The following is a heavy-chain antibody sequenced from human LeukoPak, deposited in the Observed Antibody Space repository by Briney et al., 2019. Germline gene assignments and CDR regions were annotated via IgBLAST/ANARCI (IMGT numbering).Heavy chain of an antibody. J-gene: IGHJ4*02. Sequence: GGSLRLSCAASGFTFSSHWMSWVRQAPGKGLEWVANIKQDGSAKYYVDSVRGRFTISRDNAKTSLYLQMNSLRAEDTAVYYCAREAERGDSSSYYGYYFDYWGQGALVTVSS. CDR3: AREAERGDSSSYYGYYFDY. CDR1: GFTFSSHW. V-gene: IGHV3-7*01. CDR2: IKQDGSAK. D-gene: IGHD3-22*01.